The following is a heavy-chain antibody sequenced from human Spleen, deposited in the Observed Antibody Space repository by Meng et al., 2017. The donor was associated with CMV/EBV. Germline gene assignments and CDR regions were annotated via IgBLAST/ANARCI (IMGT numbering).Heavy chain of an antibody. CDR3: AKVYSGSYVGYFDY. CDR2: LTGPGTST. J-gene: IGHJ4*02. D-gene: IGHD1-26*01. Sequence: GESLKISCAASEFTFSSYAMSWVRQAPGKGLEWVSALTGPGTSTYYADSVRGRFTISRDNSRNTLYLQMNSLRAEDTAVYYCAKVYSGSYVGYFDYWGQGTLVTVSS. CDR1: EFTFSSYA. V-gene: IGHV3-23*01.